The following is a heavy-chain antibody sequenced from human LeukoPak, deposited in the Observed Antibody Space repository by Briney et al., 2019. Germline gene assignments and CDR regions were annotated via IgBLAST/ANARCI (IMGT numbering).Heavy chain of an antibody. J-gene: IGHJ4*02. V-gene: IGHV3-53*01. CDR3: ARDRGYTRTNTGGYPVFDL. CDR2: IYSGGST. Sequence: GGSLRLSCAASGFTVSSNYMSWVRQAQGKGLEWVSVIYSGGSTHYADPVKGRFSISRDNVKNSLYLQMDNLRVEDTAVYYCARDRGYTRTNTGGYPVFDLWGQGTLVTVSS. D-gene: IGHD2-8*02. CDR1: GFTVSSNY.